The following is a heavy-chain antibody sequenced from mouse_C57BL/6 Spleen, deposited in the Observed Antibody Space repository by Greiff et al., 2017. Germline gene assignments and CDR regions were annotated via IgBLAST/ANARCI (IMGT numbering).Heavy chain of an antibody. Sequence: VQLQQPGAELVRPGTSVKLSCKASGYTFTSYWMHWVKQRPGQGLEWIGVIDPSDSYTNYNQKFKGKATLTVDTSSSTAYMQLSSLTSEDSAVYYCARLDGNYGGYYAMDYWGQGTSVSVSS. CDR2: IDPSDSYT. V-gene: IGHV1-59*01. CDR3: ARLDGNYGGYYAMDY. D-gene: IGHD2-1*01. J-gene: IGHJ4*01. CDR1: GYTFTSYW.